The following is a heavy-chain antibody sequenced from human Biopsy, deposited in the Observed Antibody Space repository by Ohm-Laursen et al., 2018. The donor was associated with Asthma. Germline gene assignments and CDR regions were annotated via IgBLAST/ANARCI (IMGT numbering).Heavy chain of an antibody. CDR3: ARVKDGYNFDY. J-gene: IGHJ4*02. CDR1: SGSGGYMRSGNYY. CDR2: IYHSGST. D-gene: IGHD5-24*01. V-gene: IGHV4-30-2*01. Sequence: SDTLSLTCSLSSGSGGYMRSGNYYWGWIRQPPGKGLEWIGYIYHSGSTYYNPSLKSRVTISVDRSKNQFSLKLSSVTAADTAVYYCARVKDGYNFDYWGQGTLVTVSS.